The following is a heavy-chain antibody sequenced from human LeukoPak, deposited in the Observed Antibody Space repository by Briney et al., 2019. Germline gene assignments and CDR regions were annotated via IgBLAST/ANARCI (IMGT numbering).Heavy chain of an antibody. J-gene: IGHJ4*02. CDR1: GGSFSGYY. V-gene: IGHV4-34*01. CDR2: INHSGST. Sequence: SETLSLTCAVYGGSFSGYYWSWIRQPPGKGLEWIGEINHSGSTNYNPSLKSRVTISVDTSKNQFSLKLSSVTAADTAVYYCARLPLGAFGEVLNFDYWGQGTLVTVSS. D-gene: IGHD3-10*01. CDR3: ARLPLGAFGEVLNFDY.